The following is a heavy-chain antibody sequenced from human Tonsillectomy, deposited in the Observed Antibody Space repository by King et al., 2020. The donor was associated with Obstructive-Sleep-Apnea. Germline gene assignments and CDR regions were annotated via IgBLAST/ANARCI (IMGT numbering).Heavy chain of an antibody. CDR1: GFTFSSYS. V-gene: IGHV3-21*01. CDR3: ARAGSSITIFGGGRAFDI. D-gene: IGHD3-3*01. CDR2: ISSSSSYI. Sequence: VQLVESGGGLVKPGGSLRLSCAASGFTFSSYSMNWVRQAPGKGLEWVLSISSSSSYIYYADSVKGRFTISRDNAKNSLYLQMNSLRAEDTAVYYCARAGSSITIFGGGRAFDIWGQGTMVTVSS. J-gene: IGHJ3*02.